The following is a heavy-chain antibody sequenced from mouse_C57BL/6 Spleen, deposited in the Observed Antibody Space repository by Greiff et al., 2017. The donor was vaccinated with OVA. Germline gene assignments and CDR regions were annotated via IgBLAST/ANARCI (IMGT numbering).Heavy chain of an antibody. CDR2: INPSNGGT. CDR1: GYTFTSYW. CDR3: ARGGTTVVAKDYYAMDY. J-gene: IGHJ4*01. Sequence: VQLQQPGTELVKPGASVKLSCKASGYTFTSYWMHWVKQRPGQGLEWIGNINPSNGGTNYNEKYKSKATLTVDKSSSTAYMQLSSLTSEDSAVYYCARGGTTVVAKDYYAMDYWGQGTSVTVSS. V-gene: IGHV1-53*01. D-gene: IGHD1-1*01.